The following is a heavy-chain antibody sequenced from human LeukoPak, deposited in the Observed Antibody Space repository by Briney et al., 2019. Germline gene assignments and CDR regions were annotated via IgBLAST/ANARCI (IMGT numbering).Heavy chain of an antibody. CDR1: GFNFRSYS. CDR2: ISSSSSYI. J-gene: IGHJ4*02. V-gene: IGHV3-21*01. CDR3: ASGGAEGFDY. Sequence: GGALRLSCAASGFNFRSYSMNWVRQAPGKGLEWVSSISSSSSYIYYADSVKGRFTISRDNAKNSLYLQMNSLRAEDTAVYYCASGGAEGFDYWGQGTLVTVSS.